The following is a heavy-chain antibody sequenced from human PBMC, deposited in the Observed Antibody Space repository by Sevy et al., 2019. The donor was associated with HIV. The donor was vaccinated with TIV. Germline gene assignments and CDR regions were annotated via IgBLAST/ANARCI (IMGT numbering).Heavy chain of an antibody. CDR1: GFTFSIYA. D-gene: IGHD3-16*01. J-gene: IGHJ4*02. V-gene: IGHV3-23*01. CDR3: AKDPGDYVWGTFRYY. Sequence: GGSLRLSCAASGFTFSIYAMSWVRQAPGKGLEWVSGLSGSGGSTYYADSVKGRFTISIDNSKNKPLLQMNSLRAEDTAVYYCAKDPGDYVWGTFRYYWGQGTLVTVSS. CDR2: LSGSGGST.